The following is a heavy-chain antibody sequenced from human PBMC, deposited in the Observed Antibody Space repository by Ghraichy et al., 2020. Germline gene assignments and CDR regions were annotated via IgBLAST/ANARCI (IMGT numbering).Heavy chain of an antibody. CDR3: AREPFGRGSSGMDV. V-gene: IGHV3-21*01. D-gene: IGHD3-16*01. J-gene: IGHJ6*02. CDR2: ISRSGSYI. Sequence: GSLRLSCAASGFSVSNYSMNWVRQAPGKGLEWVSAISRSGSYIYYADSVKGRFIISRDNAKNSVYLQMNSLRVEDMAVYYCAREPFGRGSSGMDVWGQGTTVTVSS. CDR1: GFSVSNYS.